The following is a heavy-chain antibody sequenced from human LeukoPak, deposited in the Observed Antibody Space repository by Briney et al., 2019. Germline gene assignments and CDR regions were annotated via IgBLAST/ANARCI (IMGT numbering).Heavy chain of an antibody. CDR3: AKLYEQLAYYYYYYMDV. D-gene: IGHD6-6*01. Sequence: PGGSLRLSCAPSGFTFSSYGMHWVRQAPGKGLGWVAFIWYDGSNKYYADSVKGRFTISRDNSKNTLYLQMNSLRAEDTAVYYCAKLYEQLAYYYYYYMDVWGKGTTVTV. CDR1: GFTFSSYG. CDR2: IWYDGSNK. J-gene: IGHJ6*03. V-gene: IGHV3-30*02.